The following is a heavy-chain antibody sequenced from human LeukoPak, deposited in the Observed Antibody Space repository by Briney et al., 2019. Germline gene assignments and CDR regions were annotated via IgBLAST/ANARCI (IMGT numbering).Heavy chain of an antibody. CDR3: ARAITFGGVIAPIDY. D-gene: IGHD3-16*02. V-gene: IGHV3-21*01. J-gene: IGHJ4*02. CDR2: ISSSSSYI. Sequence: GGSLRLSCAASGFTFGSYSMNWVRQAPGKGLEWVSSISSSSSYIYYADSVKGRFTISRDNAKNSLYLQMNSLRAEDTAVYYCARAITFGGVIAPIDYWGQGTLVTVSS. CDR1: GFTFGSYS.